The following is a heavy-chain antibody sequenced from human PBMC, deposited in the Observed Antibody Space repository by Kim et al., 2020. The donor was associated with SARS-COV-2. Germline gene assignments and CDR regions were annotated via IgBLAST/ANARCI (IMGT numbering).Heavy chain of an antibody. V-gene: IGHV1-2*06. CDR3: ARASFWSDWDFDL. Sequence: ASVKVSCKASGYPFTDYTVHWVRQTPGQGLEWMGRMNPNSGATNFAQKFQDRVTMSRDTSVSTAYIDLIKLKYDDTAVYYCARASFWSDWDFDLWGRGT. J-gene: IGHJ2*01. CDR2: MNPNSGAT. CDR1: GYPFTDYT. D-gene: IGHD3-3*01.